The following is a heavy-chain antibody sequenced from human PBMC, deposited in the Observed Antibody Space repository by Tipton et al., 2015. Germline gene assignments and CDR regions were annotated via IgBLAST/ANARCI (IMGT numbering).Heavy chain of an antibody. CDR2: VRNKANNYAT. Sequence: SLRLSCADSGFTFSGYYMSWIRQAPGKGLEWVGRVRNKANNYATSYAVSVKGRFTISRDESTNTTYLQMNSLKTEDTAVYYCTLPPRFWGQGTLVTVSS. J-gene: IGHJ4*02. V-gene: IGHV3-73*01. CDR1: GFTFSGYY. CDR3: TLPPRF.